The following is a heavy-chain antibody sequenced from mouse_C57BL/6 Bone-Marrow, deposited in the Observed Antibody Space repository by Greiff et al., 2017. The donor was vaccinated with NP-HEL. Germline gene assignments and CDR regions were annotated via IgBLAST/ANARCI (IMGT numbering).Heavy chain of an antibody. CDR1: GYTFSTSW. CDR2: IYPGDGDT. J-gene: IGHJ2*01. V-gene: IGHV1-82*01. CDR3: ASDESWGAFFDY. D-gene: IGHD2-3*01. Sequence: QVQLQQSGPELVKPGASVKISCKASGYTFSTSWLNWMKQRPGKGLEWIGWIYPGDGDTHYSGNFEGKASLTADKSSNSACMQLSSLTSEDSAVYFSASDESWGAFFDYWGQGTTLTVTS.